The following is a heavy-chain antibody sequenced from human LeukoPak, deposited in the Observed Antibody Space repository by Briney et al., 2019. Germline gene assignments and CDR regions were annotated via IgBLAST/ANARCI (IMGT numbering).Heavy chain of an antibody. CDR1: GGSISSHY. Sequence: PSETLSLTCTVSGGSISSHYWSWIRQPPGKGLEWIGYIYYSGSTNYNPSLKSRVTISVDTSKNQFSLKLSSVTAADTAVYYCARSSGWAASPEGWFDPWGQGTLVTVSS. CDR2: IYYSGST. CDR3: ARSSGWAASPEGWFDP. D-gene: IGHD6-19*01. V-gene: IGHV4-59*11. J-gene: IGHJ5*02.